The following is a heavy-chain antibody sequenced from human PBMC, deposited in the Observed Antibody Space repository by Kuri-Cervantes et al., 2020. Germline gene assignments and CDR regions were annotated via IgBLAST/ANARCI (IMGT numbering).Heavy chain of an antibody. V-gene: IGHV1-3*01. CDR3: ARVLNNWNYGRPVNWFDP. Sequence: ASVKVSCKASGYTFTSYAMHWVRQAPGQRLEWMGWINAGNGNTKYSQKFQGRVTITTDTSTSTAYMELRSLRSDDTAVYYCARVLNNWNYGRPVNWFDPWGQGTLVTVSS. J-gene: IGHJ5*02. CDR1: GYTFTSYA. D-gene: IGHD1-7*01. CDR2: INAGNGNT.